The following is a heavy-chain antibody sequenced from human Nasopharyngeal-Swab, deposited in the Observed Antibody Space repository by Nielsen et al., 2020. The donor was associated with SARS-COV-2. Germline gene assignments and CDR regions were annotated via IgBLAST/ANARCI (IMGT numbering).Heavy chain of an antibody. Sequence: WVRQAPGQGLEWMGGIIPIFGTANYAQKFQGRVTITADESTSTAYMELSSLRSEDTAVYYCAGGSGIAALGQFDPWGQGTLVTVSS. V-gene: IGHV1-69*01. CDR2: IIPIFGTA. J-gene: IGHJ5*02. D-gene: IGHD6-13*01. CDR3: AGGSGIAALGQFDP.